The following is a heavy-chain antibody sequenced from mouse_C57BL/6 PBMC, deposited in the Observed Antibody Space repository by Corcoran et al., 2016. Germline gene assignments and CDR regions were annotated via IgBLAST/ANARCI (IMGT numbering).Heavy chain of an antibody. CDR2: INPNNGGT. CDR1: GYTFTDYY. CDR3: ATRHSNYGFMDY. V-gene: IGHV1-26*01. D-gene: IGHD2-5*01. Sequence: EVQLQQSGPELVKPGASVKISCKASGYTFTDYYMNWVKQSHGKSLEWIGDINPNNGGTSYNQKFKGKATLTVDKSSSTAYMELRSLTSEDSAVYYCATRHSNYGFMDYWGQGTSVTVSS. J-gene: IGHJ4*01.